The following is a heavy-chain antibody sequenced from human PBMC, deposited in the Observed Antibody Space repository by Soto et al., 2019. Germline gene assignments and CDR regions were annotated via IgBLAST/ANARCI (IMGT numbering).Heavy chain of an antibody. CDR2: VTASGGGT. CDR1: GFIFNNYA. Sequence: GGSLRLSCAASGFIFNNYAMTWVRQAPGKGLEWVSNVTASGGGTFYANSVKGRFTISRDNSSNTLHLQMSTLRFENTALYYCAKALVPALTARFGYWGQGTLVTFSS. J-gene: IGHJ4*02. D-gene: IGHD1-26*01. CDR3: AKALVPALTARFGY. V-gene: IGHV3-23*01.